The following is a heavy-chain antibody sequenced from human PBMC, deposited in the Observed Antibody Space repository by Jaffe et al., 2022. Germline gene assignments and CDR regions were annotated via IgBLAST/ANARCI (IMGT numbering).Heavy chain of an antibody. CDR1: GFTFSNSD. J-gene: IGHJ3*02. D-gene: IGHD2-8*02. Sequence: EVQLVESGGGLVQPGGSLRLSCAASGFTFSNSDMNWVHQAPGKGLEWVSGVSWNGSRTHYADSVKGQFIISRDNSRNTLYLQTNSLRAEDTAVYYCAKLASGGVSYDAFDIWGQGTMVTVSS. CDR3: AKLASGGVSYDAFDI. V-gene: IGHV3-35*02. CDR2: VSWNGSRT.